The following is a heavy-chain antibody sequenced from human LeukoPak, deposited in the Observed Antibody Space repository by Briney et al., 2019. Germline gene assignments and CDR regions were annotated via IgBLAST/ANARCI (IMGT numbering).Heavy chain of an antibody. V-gene: IGHV3-30*03. D-gene: IGHD3-9*01. CDR1: GFTFSSYG. J-gene: IGHJ4*02. Sequence: GGSLRLSCAASGFTFSSYGMHWVRQAPGKGLEWVTLISYDGSNKYYTDSAKGRFTISRDNSKNTLFLQMNSLRAEDTAVYYCARGDILTGYLSYYFDYWGQGTLVTVSS. CDR2: ISYDGSNK. CDR3: ARGDILTGYLSYYFDY.